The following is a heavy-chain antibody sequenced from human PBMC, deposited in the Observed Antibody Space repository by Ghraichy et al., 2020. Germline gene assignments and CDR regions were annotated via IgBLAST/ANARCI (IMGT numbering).Heavy chain of an antibody. J-gene: IGHJ3*02. CDR1: GGSISSGDYY. CDR2: IYYSGST. V-gene: IGHV4-30-4*01. Sequence: SETLSLTCTVSGGSISSGDYYWSWIRQPPGKGLEWIGYIYYSGSTYYNPSLKSRVTISVDTSKNQFSLKLSSVTAADTAVYYCARGLSYDILTGYSDAFDIWGQGTMVTVSS. D-gene: IGHD3-9*01. CDR3: ARGLSYDILTGYSDAFDI.